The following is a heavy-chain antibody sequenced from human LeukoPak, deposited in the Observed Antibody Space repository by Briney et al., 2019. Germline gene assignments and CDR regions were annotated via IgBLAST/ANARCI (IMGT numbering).Heavy chain of an antibody. J-gene: IGHJ4*02. CDR3: ARGSSFTPLDY. Sequence: SETLSLTCTVSGDSISSGSYYWSWIRQPAGKGLEWIGHISTSGDTNYNPSLDSRVTISLDTSKNQFSLNLSSVTAADTAVYYCARGSSFTPLDYWGQGTLVIVSS. V-gene: IGHV4-61*09. CDR1: GDSISSGSYY. CDR2: ISTSGDT. D-gene: IGHD6-13*01.